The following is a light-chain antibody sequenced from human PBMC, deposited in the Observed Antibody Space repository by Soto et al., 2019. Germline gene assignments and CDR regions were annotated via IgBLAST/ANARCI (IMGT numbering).Light chain of an antibody. CDR3: QQYGSSPRT. J-gene: IGKJ1*01. V-gene: IGKV3-20*01. CDR1: QSVSSY. Sequence: ETVLTQSPGSLSLSLGDRATLSCRASQSVSSYLAWYQQKPGQAPRPLIYGASSRATGIPDRFSGSGSGTDFTLTISRLEPEDFAVYYCQQYGSSPRTFGQGTKVDIK. CDR2: GAS.